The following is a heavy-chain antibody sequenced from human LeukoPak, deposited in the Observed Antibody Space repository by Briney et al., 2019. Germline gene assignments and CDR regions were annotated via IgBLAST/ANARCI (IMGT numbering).Heavy chain of an antibody. Sequence: SETLSLTCAVYGGSFSGYYWSWIRQPPGKGLEWIGSIYYSGSTYYNPSLKSRVTISVDTSKNQFSLKLISVTAADTAVYYCARHWVRGYYDTSGYHFDYWGQGILVTVSS. J-gene: IGHJ4*02. CDR2: IYYSGST. D-gene: IGHD3-22*01. CDR1: GGSFSGYY. CDR3: ARHWVRGYYDTSGYHFDY. V-gene: IGHV4-34*01.